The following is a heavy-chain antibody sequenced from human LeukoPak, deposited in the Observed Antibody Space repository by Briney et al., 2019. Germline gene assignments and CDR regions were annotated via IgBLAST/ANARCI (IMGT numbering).Heavy chain of an antibody. V-gene: IGHV1-18*01. Sequence: ASAKVSSKPSGYTFTSYGISWVRQAPRQGLEWMGWISAYNGNTNYAQKLQVRVTMTTDTSTSTAYMELRSLRSDDTAVYYWARDQDSSSWYPQYYYYGMDVWGQGTTVTVSS. J-gene: IGHJ6*02. D-gene: IGHD6-13*01. CDR2: ISAYNGNT. CDR3: ARDQDSSSWYPQYYYYGMDV. CDR1: GYTFTSYG.